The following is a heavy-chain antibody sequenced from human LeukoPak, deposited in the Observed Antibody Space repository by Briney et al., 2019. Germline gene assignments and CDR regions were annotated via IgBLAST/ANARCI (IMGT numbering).Heavy chain of an antibody. D-gene: IGHD3-3*01. CDR2: ISSSSSYI. J-gene: IGHJ4*02. V-gene: IGHV3-21*04. CDR1: GFTFSSYN. CDR3: AKVGQPWSIWSYFDY. Sequence: KSGGSLRLSCAASGFTFSSYNMNWVRQAPGKGLEWVSSISSSSSYIYYADSVKGRFTISRDNAKNSLYLQMNSLRAEDTAVYYCAKVGQPWSIWSYFDYWGQGTLVTVSS.